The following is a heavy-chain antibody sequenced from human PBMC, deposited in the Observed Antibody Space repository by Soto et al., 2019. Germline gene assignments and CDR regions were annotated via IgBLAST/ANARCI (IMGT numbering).Heavy chain of an antibody. D-gene: IGHD2-2*01. CDR3: ARVGAYCVSTSCHDY. CDR1: GYTFTNFG. Sequence: GASVKVSCKTSGYTFTNFGLSWVRQAPGQGLEWMGWISAYNGNTNYAQNFQGRVTMTTDTSTSTAYMELRSLRSDDTAVYYCARVGAYCVSTSCHDYWGQGTQVTVSS. V-gene: IGHV1-18*01. J-gene: IGHJ4*02. CDR2: ISAYNGNT.